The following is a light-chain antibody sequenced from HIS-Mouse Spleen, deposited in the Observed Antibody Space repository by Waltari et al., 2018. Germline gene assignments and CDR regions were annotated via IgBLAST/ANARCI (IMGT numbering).Light chain of an antibody. CDR3: CSYAGSYTFEVV. J-gene: IGLJ2*01. CDR2: DVS. Sequence: QSALTQPRSVSGSPGQSVTISCTGTSSDVGGYNYVSWYQQHPSKAPKLMIYDVSKRPSGVPDSFSGSKSGNTASLTISGLQAEDEADYYCCSYAGSYTFEVVFGGGTKLTVL. CDR1: SSDVGGYNY. V-gene: IGLV2-11*01.